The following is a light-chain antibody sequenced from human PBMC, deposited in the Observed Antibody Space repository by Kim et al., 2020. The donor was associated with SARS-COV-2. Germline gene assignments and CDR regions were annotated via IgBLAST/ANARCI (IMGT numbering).Light chain of an antibody. V-gene: IGKV1-6*01. Sequence: SASVGDRVTTTCRASQGIRTDLAWYQQKPGKAPKLLIYATFNLQSGVPSRFSGRGSGTYFTLTISSLQPEDFATYYCLQDYNYPRTFGQGTKVEIK. CDR2: ATF. J-gene: IGKJ1*01. CDR1: QGIRTD. CDR3: LQDYNYPRT.